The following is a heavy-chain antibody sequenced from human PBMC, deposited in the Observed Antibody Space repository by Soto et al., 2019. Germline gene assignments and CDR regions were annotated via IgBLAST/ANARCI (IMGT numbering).Heavy chain of an antibody. CDR2: ISGSGGIT. D-gene: IGHD1-7*01. V-gene: IGHV3-23*01. Sequence: VRQAPGKGVEWVSGISGSGGITYYADSVKGRFTTSRDNSKNTLHRQMNSLRAEDTAIYYCAKDDAWRITETSGYLDYWGPGTLVTVSS. CDR3: AKDDAWRITETSGYLDY. J-gene: IGHJ4*02.